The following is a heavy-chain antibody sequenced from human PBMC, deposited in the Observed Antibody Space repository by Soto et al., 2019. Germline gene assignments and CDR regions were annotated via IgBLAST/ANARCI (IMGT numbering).Heavy chain of an antibody. J-gene: IGHJ6*02. CDR2: IYTSGST. CDR1: GGSISSYY. Sequence: SETLSLTCTVSGGSISSYYWSWIRQPAGKGLEWIGRIYTSGSTNYNPSLKSRVTMSVDTSKNQFSLKLSSVTAADPAVYYCGRARGYYEHYYCGMEVWGQGTTVTVSS. V-gene: IGHV4-4*07. D-gene: IGHD3-22*01. CDR3: GRARGYYEHYYCGMEV.